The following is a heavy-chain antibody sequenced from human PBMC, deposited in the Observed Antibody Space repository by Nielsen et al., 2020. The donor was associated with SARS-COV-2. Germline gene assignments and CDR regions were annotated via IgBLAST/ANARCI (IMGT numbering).Heavy chain of an antibody. V-gene: IGHV4-59*08. CDR3: ARHGSSSWDLGYYYGMDV. J-gene: IGHJ6*02. D-gene: IGHD6-13*01. Sequence: SETLCLTCTASGGSISSYYWSWIRQPPGKGLEWIGYIYYSGSTNYNPSLKSRVTISLDTSKNHFSMKLSSVTAADTAVYYCARHGSSSWDLGYYYGMDVWGQGTTVTVSS. CDR2: IYYSGST. CDR1: GGSISSYY.